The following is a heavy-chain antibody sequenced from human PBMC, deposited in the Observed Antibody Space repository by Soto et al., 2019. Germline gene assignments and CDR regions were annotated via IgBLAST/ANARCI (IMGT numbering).Heavy chain of an antibody. CDR2: IYYSGSA. J-gene: IGHJ4*02. V-gene: IGHV4-30-4*01. CDR1: GGSIRGGDYY. CDR3: ARALKHYYYDSNPYYYLDY. D-gene: IGHD3-22*01. Sequence: SETLSLTCTVSGGSIRGGDYYWNWIRQPPGKDLEWIGYIYYSGSAYYDPSLQSRVTISVDTSKNQFSLQLTSVTAADTAVYFCARALKHYYYDSNPYYYLDYWGQGTLVTVSS.